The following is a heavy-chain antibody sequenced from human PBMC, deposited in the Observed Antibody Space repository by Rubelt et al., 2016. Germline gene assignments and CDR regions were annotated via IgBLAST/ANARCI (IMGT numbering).Heavy chain of an antibody. CDR1: GGPISSYY. J-gene: IGHJ4*02. D-gene: IGHD2-15*01. CDR3: AGRRGYCSGGSCYSGFVY. CDR2: IYYSGST. Sequence: QVQLQESGPGLVKPSETLSLTCTVSGGPISSYYWSWIRQPPGKGLEWIGYIYYSGSTNYNPSLKSRVTISVDTSKNQFSLKLSSVTAADTAVYYCAGRRGYCSGGSCYSGFVYWGQGTLVTVSS. V-gene: IGHV4-59*08.